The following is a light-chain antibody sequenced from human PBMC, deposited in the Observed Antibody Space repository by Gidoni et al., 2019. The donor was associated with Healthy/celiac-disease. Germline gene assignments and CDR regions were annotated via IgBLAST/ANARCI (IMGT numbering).Light chain of an antibody. CDR1: QSVSSY. CDR2: DAS. Sequence: EIVFTQSPATLSLSPGERATLSCRASQSVSSYLAWYQQKPGQAPRLLIYDASNRATGIPARFSGSGSGTDFTLTISSLEPEDFAVYYGQERSNWPPAFGGGTKVEIK. V-gene: IGKV3-11*01. J-gene: IGKJ4*01. CDR3: QERSNWPPA.